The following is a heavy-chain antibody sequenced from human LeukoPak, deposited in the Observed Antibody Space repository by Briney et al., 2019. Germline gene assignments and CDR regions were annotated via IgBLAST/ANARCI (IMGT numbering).Heavy chain of an antibody. J-gene: IGHJ4*02. CDR1: GGSFSGYY. CDR3: ARGGRIVGATPVLDY. Sequence: SETLSLTCAVYGGSFSGYYWSWIRQPPGKGVEWSGEINHSGSTNYDPSLKSRITISVDTSNNQFSLKLSSVTAADTAVYYCARGGRIVGATPVLDYWGQGTLVTVSS. CDR2: INHSGST. D-gene: IGHD1-26*01. V-gene: IGHV4-34*01.